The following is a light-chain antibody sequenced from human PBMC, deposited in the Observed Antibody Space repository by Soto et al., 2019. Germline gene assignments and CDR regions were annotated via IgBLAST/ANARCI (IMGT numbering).Light chain of an antibody. CDR1: SSDVGAYTY. CDR2: EVT. V-gene: IGLV2-14*01. Sequence: QSALTQPASVSGSPGQSITISCTGTSSDVGAYTYISWYQQHPGKAPKLIIYEVTNRPSGVSNRFSGSKSGNTASLTISGLQAEDEADYYCSSYASSITLLFGGGTKLTVL. J-gene: IGLJ3*02. CDR3: SSYASSITLL.